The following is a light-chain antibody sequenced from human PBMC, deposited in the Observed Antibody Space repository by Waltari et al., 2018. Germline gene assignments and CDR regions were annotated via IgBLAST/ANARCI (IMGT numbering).Light chain of an antibody. CDR2: TNN. CDR3: AAWDDSLKGWV. Sequence: QSVLTQPPSASGTPGQRVTISCSGGSSNIGTTPVNWYQQLPGTAPKLLIYTNNHRPSGVPDRFSGSKSGTSASLAISGLKVEDEADYYCAAWDDSLKGWVFGGGTKVTVL. V-gene: IGLV1-44*01. CDR1: SSNIGTTP. J-gene: IGLJ3*02.